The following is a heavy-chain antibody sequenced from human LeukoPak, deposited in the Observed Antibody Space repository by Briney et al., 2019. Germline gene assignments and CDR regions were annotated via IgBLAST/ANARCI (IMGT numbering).Heavy chain of an antibody. CDR1: GFTFRTYW. J-gene: IGHJ5*02. CDR2: INEDGSIT. V-gene: IGHV3-74*01. Sequence: GGSLRLSCAVSGFTFRTYWMHWVRQVPGEGLVWVSRINEDGSITNYADSVKGRFSISRDNAKNSLYLQMNFLRAEDTAVYYCATDVGWFRFDLWGQGTLVTVSS. D-gene: IGHD6-19*01. CDR3: ATDVGWFRFDL.